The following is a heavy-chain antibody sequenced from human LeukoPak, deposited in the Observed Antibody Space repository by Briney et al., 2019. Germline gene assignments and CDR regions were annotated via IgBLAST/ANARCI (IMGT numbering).Heavy chain of an antibody. CDR1: GGFFSGYY. Sequence: PSETLSLTCAVYGGFFSGYYWSWIRQPPGKGLEWIGEINHSGSTNYNPSLKSRVTISVDTSKNQFSLKLSSVTAADTAVYYCARTHSSRYNWFDPWGQGTLVTVSS. J-gene: IGHJ5*02. D-gene: IGHD6-13*01. CDR3: ARTHSSRYNWFDP. V-gene: IGHV4-34*01. CDR2: INHSGST.